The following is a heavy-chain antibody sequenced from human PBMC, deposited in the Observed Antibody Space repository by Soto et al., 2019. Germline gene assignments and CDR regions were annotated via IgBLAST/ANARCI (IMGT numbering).Heavy chain of an antibody. CDR2: IYYSGST. CDR3: ARGGAGAGFDYYYYMDV. Sequence: PSETLSLTCTVSGGSISSYYWSWIRQPPGKGLEWIGYIYYSGSTNYNPSLKSRVTISVDTSKNQFSLKLSSVTAADTAVYYCARGGAGAGFDYYYYMDVWGKGTTVTVSS. V-gene: IGHV4-59*01. CDR1: GGSISSYY. D-gene: IGHD1-26*01. J-gene: IGHJ6*03.